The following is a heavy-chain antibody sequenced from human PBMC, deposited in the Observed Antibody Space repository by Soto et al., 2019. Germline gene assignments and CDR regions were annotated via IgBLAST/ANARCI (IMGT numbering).Heavy chain of an antibody. V-gene: IGHV3-49*02. CDR3: TSPSMIVGDAFDI. J-gene: IGHJ3*02. Sequence: PGRGLEWVGFIRGKAYGGTTEYAASVKGRFTISRDDSKSIAYLQMNSLKTEDTAVYYCTSPSMIVGDAFDIWGQGTMVTVSS. D-gene: IGHD3-22*01. CDR2: IRGKAYGGTT.